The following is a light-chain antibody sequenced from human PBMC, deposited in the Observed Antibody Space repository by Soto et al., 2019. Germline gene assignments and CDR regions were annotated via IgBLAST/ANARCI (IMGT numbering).Light chain of an antibody. CDR2: EVS. CDR1: SDDIGGYNY. CDR3: SSYTPTRSYV. V-gene: IGLV2-14*01. Sequence: QSAPTQPVSVSGSPGQSITISCTGTSDDIGGYNYVSWYQQHPGKAPKLMIYEVSYRPSGVSNRFSGSKSGSTAFLTISGLQTDDEADYYCSSYTPTRSYVFGTGTKVHRP. J-gene: IGLJ1*01.